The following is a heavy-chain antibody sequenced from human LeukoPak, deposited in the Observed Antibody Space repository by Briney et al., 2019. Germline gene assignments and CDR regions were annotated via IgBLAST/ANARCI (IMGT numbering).Heavy chain of an antibody. Sequence: ASVKVSCRASGYTFSSYDINWVRQAPGQGLEWMGWMNPNSGNTGYAQKFQGRVTMIRDTSINTAYVALSSLRSDDTAIYYCEREPSVTGTIDYFEYWGQGTLVTVSS. CDR3: EREPSVTGTIDYFEY. V-gene: IGHV1-8*01. CDR2: MNPNSGNT. CDR1: GYTFSSYD. J-gene: IGHJ4*02. D-gene: IGHD1-1*01.